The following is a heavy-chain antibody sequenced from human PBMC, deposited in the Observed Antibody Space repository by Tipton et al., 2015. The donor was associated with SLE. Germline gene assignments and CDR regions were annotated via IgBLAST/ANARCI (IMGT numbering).Heavy chain of an antibody. Sequence: TLSLTCTVSGGSIRNYFWHWIRQSPGKGLEWIGYVYRSGNTFYNPSLKSRVTISVDTSKNQFSLKLSSVTAADTAVYYCATLDASGSYPFDYWGQGTRVTVSS. V-gene: IGHV4-59*04. CDR3: ATLDASGSYPFDY. CDR2: VYRSGNT. CDR1: GGSIRNYF. J-gene: IGHJ4*02. D-gene: IGHD3-10*01.